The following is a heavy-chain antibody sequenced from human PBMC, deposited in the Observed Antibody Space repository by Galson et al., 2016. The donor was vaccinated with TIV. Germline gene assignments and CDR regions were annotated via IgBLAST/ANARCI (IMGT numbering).Heavy chain of an antibody. V-gene: IGHV3-7*01. D-gene: IGHD3-10*01. Sequence: SLRLSCATSGFTFSNYWISWVRQAPGKGLEWVANIKEDGSETYYVDSVKGRFTISRDNAKKSLYLQMNSLRGDDTAVYYCARERSAESLTGALFNYWGQGTLVTVSS. CDR3: ARERSAESLTGALFNY. CDR1: GFTFSNYW. J-gene: IGHJ4*02. CDR2: IKEDGSET.